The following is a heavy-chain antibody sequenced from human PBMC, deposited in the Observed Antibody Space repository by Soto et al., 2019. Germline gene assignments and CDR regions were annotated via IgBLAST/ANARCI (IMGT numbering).Heavy chain of an antibody. CDR3: ARVGGPGYSSSWSTLYFDY. V-gene: IGHV4-31*03. Sequence: NLSLTCTVSGGSISSCGYYWSWIRQHPVKGLEWIGYIYYSGSTYYNPSLKSRVTISVDTSKNQFSLKLSSVTAADTAVYYCARVGGPGYSSSWSTLYFDYWGQGTLVTVSS. J-gene: IGHJ4*02. CDR1: GGSISSCGYY. D-gene: IGHD6-13*01. CDR2: IYYSGST.